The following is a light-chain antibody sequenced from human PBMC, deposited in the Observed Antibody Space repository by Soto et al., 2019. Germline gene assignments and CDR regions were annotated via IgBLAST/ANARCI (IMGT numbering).Light chain of an antibody. Sequence: QSALTQPASVSGSPGQSITISCTGASSDIGHYNSVSWYQHHPGRAPKLMIYDVSHRPSGVSTRFSGSKSGNTASLTISGLQAEDEADYYCSSYTTSTTNWVFGGGTKLTVL. V-gene: IGLV2-14*01. CDR2: DVS. CDR1: SSDIGHYNS. J-gene: IGLJ3*02. CDR3: SSYTTSTTNWV.